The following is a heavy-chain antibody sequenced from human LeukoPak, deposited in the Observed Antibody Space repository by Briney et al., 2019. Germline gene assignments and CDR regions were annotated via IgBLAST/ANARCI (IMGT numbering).Heavy chain of an antibody. CDR3: TRRMRGLGSYSDAFDI. CDR1: GFTFSYYA. Sequence: GGSLRLSCAASGFTFSYYAMHWVRQAPGKGLEWVAFISSDGSDKYYADSMKGRFTISRENAKNSFYLQMNSLRAGDTAVYFCTRRMRGLGSYSDAFDIWGQGTMVTVSS. J-gene: IGHJ3*02. CDR2: ISSDGSDK. D-gene: IGHD3-10*01. V-gene: IGHV3-30*14.